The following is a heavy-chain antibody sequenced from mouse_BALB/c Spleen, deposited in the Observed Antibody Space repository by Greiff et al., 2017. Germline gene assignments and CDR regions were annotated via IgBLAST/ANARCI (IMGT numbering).Heavy chain of an antibody. J-gene: IGHJ1*01. V-gene: IGHV5-9-4*01. CDR3: ARRAYYGSSHWYFDV. Sequence: EVQGVESGGGLVKPGGSLKLSCAASGFTFSSYAMSWVRQSPEKRLEWVAEISSGGSYTYYPDTVTGRFTISRDNAKNTLYLEMSSLRSEDTAMYYCARRAYYGSSHWYFDVWGAGTTVTVSS. CDR1: GFTFSSYA. D-gene: IGHD1-1*01. CDR2: ISSGGSYT.